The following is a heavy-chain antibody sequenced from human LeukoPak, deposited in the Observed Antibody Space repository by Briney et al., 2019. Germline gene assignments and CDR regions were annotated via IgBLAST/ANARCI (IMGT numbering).Heavy chain of an antibody. D-gene: IGHD1-14*01. V-gene: IGHV3-21*01. J-gene: IGHJ3*02. Sequence: GGSLRLSCAASGSIFSSYSMYWVRQAPGKGLEWVSSISSSSSYIYYADSVKGRFTISRDNAKNSLYLQMNSLTGDDTALYYCARDLTGTWHAFDIWGQGTMVTVSS. CDR1: GSIFSSYS. CDR2: ISSSSSYI. CDR3: ARDLTGTWHAFDI.